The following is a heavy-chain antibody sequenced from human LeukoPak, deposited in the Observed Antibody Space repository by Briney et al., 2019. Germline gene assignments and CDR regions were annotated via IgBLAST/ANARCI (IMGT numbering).Heavy chain of an antibody. CDR2: ISSSSSYI. Sequence: GGSLRLSCAASGFTFSSYSMNWVRQAPGKGLEWVSSISSSSSYIYYADSVKGRFTISRDNAKNSLYLQMNSLRAEDTAVYYCAKDNDILTGGPLYGMDVWGQGTTVAVSS. D-gene: IGHD3-9*01. V-gene: IGHV3-21*01. J-gene: IGHJ6*02. CDR1: GFTFSSYS. CDR3: AKDNDILTGGPLYGMDV.